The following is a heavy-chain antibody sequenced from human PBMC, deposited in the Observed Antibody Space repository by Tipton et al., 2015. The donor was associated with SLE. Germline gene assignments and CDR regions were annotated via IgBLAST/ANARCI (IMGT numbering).Heavy chain of an antibody. CDR3: ASSPGVTLFRVVTYFDL. CDR1: GASITSGSYY. D-gene: IGHD3-3*01. V-gene: IGHV4-61*01. CDR2: IHYSGRT. J-gene: IGHJ4*02. Sequence: TLSLTCSVSGASITSGSYYWTWIRQPPGKGLEWIGYIHYSGRTSYNPSLRSRVTLSEDPSKNQISLKLRSVTTADTAVYYCASSPGVTLFRVVTYFDLWGQGILVTVSS.